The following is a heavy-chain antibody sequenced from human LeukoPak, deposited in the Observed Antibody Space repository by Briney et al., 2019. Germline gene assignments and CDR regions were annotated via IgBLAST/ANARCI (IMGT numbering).Heavy chain of an antibody. CDR3: ARDRVTGDLTGYYYYGMDV. CDR2: ISSRGSTI. CDR1: GFTFSSYE. J-gene: IGHJ6*04. Sequence: PGGSLRLSCAASGFTFSSYEMNWVRQAPGKGLEGVSYISSRGSTIYYADSVKGRFTISRDNAKNSLYPQMNSLRAEDTAVYYCARDRVTGDLTGYYYYGMDVWGKGTTVTVSS. D-gene: IGHD7-27*01. V-gene: IGHV3-48*03.